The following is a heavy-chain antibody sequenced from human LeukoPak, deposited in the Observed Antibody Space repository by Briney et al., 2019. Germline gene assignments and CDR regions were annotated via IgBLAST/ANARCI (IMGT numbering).Heavy chain of an antibody. CDR3: ARDERLLSFLK. Sequence: GGSLRLSCAASGFTFSGSDMVWVRQAPGKGLEWVSAISGSGRSSYYADSVKGRFTISRDNSKNTLYLQMNSLRAEDTAIYYCARDERLLSFLKWGQGTLVTVSS. D-gene: IGHD3-3*01. CDR1: GFTFSGSD. J-gene: IGHJ4*02. V-gene: IGHV3-23*01. CDR2: ISGSGRSS.